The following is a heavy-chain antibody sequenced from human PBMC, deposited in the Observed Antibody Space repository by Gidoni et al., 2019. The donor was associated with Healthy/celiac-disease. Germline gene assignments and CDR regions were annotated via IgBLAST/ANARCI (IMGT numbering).Heavy chain of an antibody. Sequence: QVQLVESVGGVVQHGRSLTLSCAASGFTFSNYGMHWVRQAPGKGLQWVALIWYDGSNKYYADSVKGRFTISRDNSKSTLYLQMNSLRAEDTAVYYCARAKFILDAFDIWGQGTMLTVSS. CDR2: IWYDGSNK. V-gene: IGHV3-33*01. CDR3: ARAKFILDAFDI. D-gene: IGHD2-21*01. CDR1: GFTFSNYG. J-gene: IGHJ3*02.